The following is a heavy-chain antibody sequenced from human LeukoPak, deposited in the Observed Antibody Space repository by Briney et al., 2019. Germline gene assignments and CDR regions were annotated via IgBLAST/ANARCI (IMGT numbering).Heavy chain of an antibody. CDR2: ISGSGGST. CDR1: GFSFSSYA. V-gene: IGHV3-23*01. CDR3: AKTPSPIVVVAAAQRVAY. Sequence: GGSLRFCCAASGFSFSSYAMSWVRQAPGKGLEWVSAISGSGGSTYYADSVKGRFTISRENSKNTLYLQMNSLRAEDTAVYYCAKTPSPIVVVAAAQRVAYWGQGTLVTVSS. D-gene: IGHD2-2*01. J-gene: IGHJ4*02.